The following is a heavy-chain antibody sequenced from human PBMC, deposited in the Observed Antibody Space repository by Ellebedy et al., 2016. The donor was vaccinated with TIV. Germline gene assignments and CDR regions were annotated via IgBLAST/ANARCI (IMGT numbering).Heavy chain of an antibody. Sequence: PGGSLRLSCAASGFTFSSYGMHWVRQAPGKGLEWVAVIWYDGSNKYYADSVKGRFTISRDNSQNTLSLQMNSLRAEATAVYYCARGGPGSSSPHDYWGQGTLVTVSS. CDR3: ARGGPGSSSPHDY. J-gene: IGHJ4*02. CDR2: IWYDGSNK. CDR1: GFTFSSYG. D-gene: IGHD2-2*01. V-gene: IGHV3-33*01.